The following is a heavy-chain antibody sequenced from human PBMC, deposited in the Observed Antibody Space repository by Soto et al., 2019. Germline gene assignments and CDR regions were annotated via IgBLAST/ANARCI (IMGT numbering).Heavy chain of an antibody. Sequence: QVQLVQSGAEVKKPGSSVKVSCTTSGGTISNFAINWVRQAPGQGLEWMGGIVPIDGTTNYAEKFQGRVTITADASRSPAYIDLSSLRSDDTAVYYCARSFTKSRRGGVAFDYWGQGTLLTV. CDR2: IVPIDGTT. V-gene: IGHV1-69*01. CDR3: ARSFTKSRRGGVAFDY. J-gene: IGHJ4*02. CDR1: GGTISNFA. D-gene: IGHD2-8*01.